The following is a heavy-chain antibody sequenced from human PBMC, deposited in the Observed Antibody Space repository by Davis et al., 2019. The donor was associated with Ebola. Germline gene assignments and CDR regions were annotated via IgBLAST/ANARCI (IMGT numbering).Heavy chain of an antibody. CDR2: ISSSSSYI. J-gene: IGHJ4*02. Sequence: GESLKISCAASGFTFSSYSMNWVRQAPGKGLEWVSSISSSSSYIYYADSVKGRFTISRDNAKNSLYLQMNSLRAEDTAVYYCAKDHLLLPFFDYWGQGTLVTVSS. D-gene: IGHD3-22*01. CDR1: GFTFSSYS. CDR3: AKDHLLLPFFDY. V-gene: IGHV3-21*01.